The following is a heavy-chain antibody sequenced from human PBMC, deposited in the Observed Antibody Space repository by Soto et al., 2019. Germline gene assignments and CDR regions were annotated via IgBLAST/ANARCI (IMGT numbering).Heavy chain of an antibody. V-gene: IGHV4-31*03. CDR3: ARDPAP. Sequence: QVQLQESGPGLVKPSETLSLTCTVSGGSITRGGYYWSWIRQHPGQGLEWNGYIYNSGTTYYNPSLKCRVTISVDTSKNQFSLKLTSVTAADTAVYYCARDPAPWGQGTLVTVSS. CDR2: IYNSGTT. CDR1: GGSITRGGYY. J-gene: IGHJ5*02.